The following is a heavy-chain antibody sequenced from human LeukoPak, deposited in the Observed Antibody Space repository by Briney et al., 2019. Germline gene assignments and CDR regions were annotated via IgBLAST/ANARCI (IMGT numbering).Heavy chain of an antibody. CDR3: ARGGRITMVRGVIHRSMDV. CDR2: INPNSGGT. V-gene: IGHV1-2*06. Sequence: ASVKVSCKASGYTVTSYYMHWVRQAPGQGLEWMGRINPNSGGTNYAQKFQGRVTMTRDTSISTAYMELSRLRSDDTAVYYCARGGRITMVRGVIHRSMDVWGQGTTVTVSS. CDR1: GYTVTSYY. D-gene: IGHD3-10*01. J-gene: IGHJ6*02.